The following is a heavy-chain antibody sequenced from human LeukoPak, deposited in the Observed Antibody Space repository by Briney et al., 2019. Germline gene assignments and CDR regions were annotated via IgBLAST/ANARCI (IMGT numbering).Heavy chain of an antibody. D-gene: IGHD1-14*01. CDR2: IYHSGST. CDR3: ARQPRFPREPLDAFDI. V-gene: IGHV4-30-2*01. J-gene: IGHJ3*02. CDR1: GGSISSGGYS. Sequence: PSETLSLTCAVSGGSISSGGYSWSWIRQPPGKGLEWIGYIYHSGSTYYNPSLKSRVTISVDRSKNQFSLKLSSVTAADTAVYYCARQPRFPREPLDAFDIWGQGTMVTVSS.